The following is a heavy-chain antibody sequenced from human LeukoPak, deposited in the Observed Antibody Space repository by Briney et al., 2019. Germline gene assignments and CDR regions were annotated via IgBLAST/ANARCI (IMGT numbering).Heavy chain of an antibody. V-gene: IGHV4-59*08. CDR3: ARRPDAFGI. J-gene: IGHJ3*02. CDR1: GFTFSDYY. Sequence: LRLSCAASGFTFSDYYMSWIRQPPGKGLEWIGYIYYSGSTNYNPSLESRVTISVDTSKNQFSLKLSSVTAADTAVYYCARRPDAFGIWGQGTMVTVSS. CDR2: IYYSGST.